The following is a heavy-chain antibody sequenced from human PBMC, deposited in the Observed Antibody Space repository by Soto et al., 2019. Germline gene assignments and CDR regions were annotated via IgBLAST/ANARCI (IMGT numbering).Heavy chain of an antibody. CDR3: AREVDFQH. J-gene: IGHJ1*01. Sequence: EVQLVESGGGLVQPGGSLRLSCAASGFTFSSYSMNWVRQAPGKGLEWASFISSSSSTIYYADSVKGRFTISRDNAKKSLYLQMNSLRAEDTAVYYCAREVDFQHWGQGTLVTVSS. CDR1: GFTFSSYS. CDR2: ISSSSSTI. V-gene: IGHV3-48*01.